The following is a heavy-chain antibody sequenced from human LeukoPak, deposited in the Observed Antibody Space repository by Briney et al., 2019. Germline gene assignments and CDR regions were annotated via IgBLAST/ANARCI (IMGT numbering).Heavy chain of an antibody. D-gene: IGHD1-26*01. CDR1: GFTFDDYA. J-gene: IGHJ4*02. Sequence: GGSLRLSCAASGFTFDDYAIHWVRQAPGKGLEWVSLISWDGGSTYYADSVKGRFTISRDNSKNSLYLQMNSLRAEDTALYYCAKDVGATRGHFDYWGQGTLVTVSS. CDR2: ISWDGGST. CDR3: AKDVGATRGHFDY. V-gene: IGHV3-43D*03.